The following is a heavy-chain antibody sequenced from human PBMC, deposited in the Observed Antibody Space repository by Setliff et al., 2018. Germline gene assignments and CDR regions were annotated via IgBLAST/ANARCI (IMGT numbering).Heavy chain of an antibody. CDR2: INTRTGEP. Sequence: GASVKVSCKASGYTLTTYLMNWVRQAPGQGLEWMGYINTRTGEPMYAQGFTGRFVFSLDTPVSTAYLQISSLKSEDSAVYYCARGSRFGTIVYRGDYYMDVWGKGTTVTVSS. D-gene: IGHD3-10*01. J-gene: IGHJ6*03. V-gene: IGHV7-4-1*02. CDR3: ARGSRFGTIVYRGDYYMDV. CDR1: GYTLTTYL.